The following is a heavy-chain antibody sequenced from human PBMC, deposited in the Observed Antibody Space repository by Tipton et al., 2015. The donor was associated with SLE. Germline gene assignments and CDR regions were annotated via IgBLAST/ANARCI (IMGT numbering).Heavy chain of an antibody. D-gene: IGHD6-19*01. CDR2: IYSGGST. J-gene: IGHJ4*02. CDR3: ARGLFPNAVAGPVY. CDR1: GFTVSTNY. V-gene: IGHV3-66*01. Sequence: LRLSCVASGFTVSTNYMAWVRQAPGKGLEWVSIIYSGGSTNYADSVKGRFTISRDNSENTLYLQMNSLRAEDTAVYFCARGLFPNAVAGPVYWGQGMLVTVSS.